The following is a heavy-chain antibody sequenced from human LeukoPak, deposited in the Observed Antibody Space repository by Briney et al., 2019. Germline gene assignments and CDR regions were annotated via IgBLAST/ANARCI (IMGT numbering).Heavy chain of an antibody. CDR1: GGSISSYY. V-gene: IGHV4-59*01. D-gene: IGHD3-10*01. CDR2: IYYSGST. CDR3: ARADQFGDGWFDL. J-gene: IGHJ5*02. Sequence: SETLSLTCTVSGGSISSYYWSWIRQPPGKGLEWIGYIYYSGSTNYNPSLKSRVTISVDTSKNQFSLKLSSVTAADTAVYYCARADQFGDGWFDLWGQGTLVTVSS.